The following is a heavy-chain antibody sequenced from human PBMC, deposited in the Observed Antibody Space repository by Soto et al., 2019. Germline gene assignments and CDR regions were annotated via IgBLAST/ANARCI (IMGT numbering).Heavy chain of an antibody. Sequence: SETLSLTCAVYGGSFSGYYWSWIRQPPGKGLEWIGEINHSGSTNYNPSLKSRVTISVDTSKNQFSLKLSSVTAADTAVYYCARGHKVPRRKTYYYDSSGYYRPPFDYWGQGTLVTVSS. CDR3: ARGHKVPRRKTYYYDSSGYYRPPFDY. J-gene: IGHJ4*02. V-gene: IGHV4-34*01. CDR2: INHSGST. CDR1: GGSFSGYY. D-gene: IGHD3-22*01.